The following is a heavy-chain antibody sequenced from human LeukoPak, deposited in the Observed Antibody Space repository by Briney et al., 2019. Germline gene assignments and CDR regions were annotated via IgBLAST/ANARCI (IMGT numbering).Heavy chain of an antibody. CDR3: ARGIVAVGNIDY. Sequence: QPSETLSLTCTVSGGSISSYYWSWIRQPPGKGLEWIGYIYYSGSTNYNPSLKSRVTIPVDTSKNQFSLKLSSVTAADTAVYYCARGIVAVGNIDYWGQGTLVTVSS. D-gene: IGHD6-13*01. J-gene: IGHJ4*02. V-gene: IGHV4-59*01. CDR1: GGSISSYY. CDR2: IYYSGST.